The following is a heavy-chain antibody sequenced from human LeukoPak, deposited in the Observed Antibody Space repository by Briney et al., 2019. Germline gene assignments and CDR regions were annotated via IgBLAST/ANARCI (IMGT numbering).Heavy chain of an antibody. V-gene: IGHV1-46*01. J-gene: IGHJ4*02. CDR3: ARDRWELPYYFDY. Sequence: GASVTVSCKPSGYIFTDYYIHWVRQAPGQGLEWMGILNSSGGSTTYAQKFQGRITMTRDASTSTVYMELRSLRSEDTAVYYCARDRWELPYYFDYWGQGTLVTVSS. CDR1: GYIFTDYY. CDR2: LNSSGGST. D-gene: IGHD1-26*01.